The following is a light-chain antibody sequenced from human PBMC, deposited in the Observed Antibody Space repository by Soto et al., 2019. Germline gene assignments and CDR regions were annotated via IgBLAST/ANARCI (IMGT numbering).Light chain of an antibody. CDR2: GAS. J-gene: IGKJ1*01. CDR1: QSISSSF. Sequence: PGERASLSCGASQSISSSFLAWYQQKPGQAPRLXXYGASSRATGIPDRFSGSGSGTDFTLTIRRLEPEDFAVYYCQQYGSSYPWTFGQGTKVDIK. CDR3: QQYGSSYPWT. V-gene: IGKV3-20*01.